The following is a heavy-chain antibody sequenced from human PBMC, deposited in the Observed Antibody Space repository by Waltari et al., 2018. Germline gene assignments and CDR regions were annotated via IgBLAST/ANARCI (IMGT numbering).Heavy chain of an antibody. V-gene: IGHV4-38-2*01. D-gene: IGHD4-17*01. J-gene: IGHJ6*02. CDR1: GYSISSGYY. Sequence: QVQLQESGPGLVKPSETLSLTCAVSGYSISSGYYWGWIRQPPGKGLEWIGSIYHSGGTYYNPSLTSRGTISVDTSKTQFSLKLSSVTAADTAVYYCATPEREYGDYLPWHYGMDVWGQGTTVTVSS. CDR2: IYHSGGT. CDR3: ATPEREYGDYLPWHYGMDV.